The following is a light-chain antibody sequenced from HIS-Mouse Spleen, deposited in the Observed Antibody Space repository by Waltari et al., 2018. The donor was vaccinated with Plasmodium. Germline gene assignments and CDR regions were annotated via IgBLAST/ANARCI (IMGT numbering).Light chain of an antibody. CDR3: YSTDSSGNHRV. Sequence: SFELPQPPPVSVSPGQTARITCSGHAIPKKDAYWYPQKPGQAPVLVIYEDSKRPTGIPGRISGSSAGTMATLTISRAQVEDEADYYCYSTDSSGNHRVFGGGTKLTVL. V-gene: IGLV3-10*01. J-gene: IGLJ3*02. CDR2: EDS. CDR1: AIPKKD.